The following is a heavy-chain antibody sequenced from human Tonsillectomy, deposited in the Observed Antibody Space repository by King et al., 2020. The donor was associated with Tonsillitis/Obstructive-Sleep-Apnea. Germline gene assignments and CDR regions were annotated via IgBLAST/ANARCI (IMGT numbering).Heavy chain of an antibody. CDR3: AKGGGYDFWSGYYMDV. CDR1: GFTFSSYA. CDR2: ISGGGGST. D-gene: IGHD3-3*01. Sequence: VQLVESGGGLVQPGGSLRLSCAASGFTFSSYAMSWVRQAPGKGLEWVSAISGGGGSTYYADSVKGRFTISRDNSKNTLYLQMNSLRAEDTAVYYCAKGGGYDFWSGYYMDVWGKGTTVTVSS. V-gene: IGHV3-23*04. J-gene: IGHJ6*03.